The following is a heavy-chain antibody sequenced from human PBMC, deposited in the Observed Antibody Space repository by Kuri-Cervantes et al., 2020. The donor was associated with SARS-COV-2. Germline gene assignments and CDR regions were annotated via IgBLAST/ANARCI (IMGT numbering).Heavy chain of an antibody. CDR3: ARDLGVVVPAIDYGMDV. CDR2: ISCDGSNK. Sequence: GESLKISCAASGFTFSSYAMHWVRQAPGKGLEWVAVISCDGSNKYYADSVKGRFTISRDNSKNTLYLQMNSLRAEDTAVYYCARDLGVVVPAIDYGMDVWGQGTTVTVSS. D-gene: IGHD2-2*01. V-gene: IGHV3-30-3*01. J-gene: IGHJ6*02. CDR1: GFTFSSYA.